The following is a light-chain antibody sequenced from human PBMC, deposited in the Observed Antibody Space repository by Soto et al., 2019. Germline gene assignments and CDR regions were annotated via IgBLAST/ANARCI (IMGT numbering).Light chain of an antibody. CDR2: DVS. CDR1: SSDIDAYNY. J-gene: IGLJ1*01. CDR3: GSYTTSSNYV. Sequence: QSALTQPASVSGSPGQSITISCTGTSSDIDAYNYVSWYQQHPGKAPKLMIYDVSNRPPGISNRFSGSKSGNTASLTISGLQAEDEADYYCGSYTTSSNYVFXTGTKLTVL. V-gene: IGLV2-14*01.